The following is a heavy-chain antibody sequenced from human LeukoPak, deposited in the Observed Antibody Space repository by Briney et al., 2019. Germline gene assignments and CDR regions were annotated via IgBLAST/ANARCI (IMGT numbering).Heavy chain of an antibody. CDR2: MYYSGST. J-gene: IGHJ3*02. CDR1: GGSISSYY. V-gene: IGHV4-59*01. CDR3: ARASDAFDI. Sequence: SETLSFTSTVSGGSISSYYWSWIRQPPGKELEWIGSMYYSGSTNYNPSLKSRVTISVDTSKNQFSLKLSSVTAADTAVYYCARASDAFDIWGQGTMVTVSS.